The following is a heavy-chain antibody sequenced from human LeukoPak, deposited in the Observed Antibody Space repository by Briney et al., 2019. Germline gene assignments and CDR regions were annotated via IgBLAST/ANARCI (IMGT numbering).Heavy chain of an antibody. CDR2: ISSSSS. D-gene: IGHD3-10*01. CDR3: ARPLMYYYGSETYFWFDP. Sequence: GGSLRLSCTASGFTFSSYTMNWVRQSPGKGLEWISSISSSSSYYADSVKGRFTISRDNAKNSLYLQMNNLRAEDTAIYYCARPLMYYYGSETYFWFDPWGQGTLVTVSS. CDR1: GFTFSSYT. J-gene: IGHJ5*02. V-gene: IGHV3-21*01.